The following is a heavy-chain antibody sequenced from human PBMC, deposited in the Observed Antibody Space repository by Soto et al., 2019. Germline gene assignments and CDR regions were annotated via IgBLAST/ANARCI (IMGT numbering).Heavy chain of an antibody. CDR3: ARPWGHYYYYYYMDV. V-gene: IGHV3-21*01. Sequence: VQLVESGGGLVKPGGSLRLSCAASGFTFSSYSMNWVRQAPGKGLEWVSSISSSSSYIYYADSVKGRFTISRDNAKNSQYLQMNSLRAEDTAVYYCARPWGHYYYYYYMDVWGKGTTVTVSS. CDR2: ISSSSSYI. CDR1: GFTFSSYS. J-gene: IGHJ6*03. D-gene: IGHD7-27*01.